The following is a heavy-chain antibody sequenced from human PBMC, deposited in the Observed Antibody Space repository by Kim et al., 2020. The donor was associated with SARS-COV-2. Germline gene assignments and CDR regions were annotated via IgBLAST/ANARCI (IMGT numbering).Heavy chain of an antibody. V-gene: IGHV1-69*13. CDR1: GGTFSSYA. Sequence: SVKVSCKASGGTFSSYAISWVRQAPGQGLEWMGGIIPIFGTANYAQKFQGRVTITADESTSTAYMELSSLRSEDTAVYYCARDLRITMVRGVIHYFDYWGQGTLVTVSS. CDR3: ARDLRITMVRGVIHYFDY. CDR2: IIPIFGTA. D-gene: IGHD3-10*01. J-gene: IGHJ4*02.